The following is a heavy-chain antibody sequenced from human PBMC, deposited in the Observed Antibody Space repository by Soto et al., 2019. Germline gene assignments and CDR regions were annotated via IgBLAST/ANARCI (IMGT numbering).Heavy chain of an antibody. D-gene: IGHD2-2*01. V-gene: IGHV1-69*01. CDR1: GGTFSSYA. Sequence: QVQLVQSGAEVKKPVSSVKVSCKASGGTFSSYAISWVRQAPGQGLEWMGGIIPIFGTANYAQKFQGRVTITADESTSTAYMELSRLRSEDTAVYYCARVRVDCSSTSCYFLPWFDPWGQGNLVTVSS. CDR2: IIPIFGTA. CDR3: ARVRVDCSSTSCYFLPWFDP. J-gene: IGHJ5*02.